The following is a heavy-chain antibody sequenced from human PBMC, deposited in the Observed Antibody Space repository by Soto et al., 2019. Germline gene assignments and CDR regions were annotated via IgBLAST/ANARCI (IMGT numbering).Heavy chain of an antibody. V-gene: IGHV1-2*02. Sequence: ASVKVSCKASGYTFTGYYMHWVRQAPGQGLEWMGWINPNSGGTNYAQKFQGRVTMTRDTSISTAYMELSRLKYDDTEVYYCARDFIGWEPSGPFDYWGQGTLVTVSS. CDR1: GYTFTGYY. J-gene: IGHJ4*02. CDR2: INPNSGGT. D-gene: IGHD1-26*01. CDR3: ARDFIGWEPSGPFDY.